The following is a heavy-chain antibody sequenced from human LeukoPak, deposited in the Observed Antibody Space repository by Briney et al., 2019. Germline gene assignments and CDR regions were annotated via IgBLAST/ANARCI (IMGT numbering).Heavy chain of an antibody. CDR3: ARDAYYDILTGYYRYYGMDV. J-gene: IGHJ6*04. D-gene: IGHD3-9*01. CDR1: GGTFSSYA. V-gene: IGHV1-69*06. Sequence: ASVKVSCKASGGTFSSYAISWVRQAPGQGLEWMGGIIPIFGTANYAQKFQGRVTITADKSTSTAYMELSSLRSEDTAVYYCARDAYYDILTGYYRYYGMDVWGKGTTVTVSS. CDR2: IIPIFGTA.